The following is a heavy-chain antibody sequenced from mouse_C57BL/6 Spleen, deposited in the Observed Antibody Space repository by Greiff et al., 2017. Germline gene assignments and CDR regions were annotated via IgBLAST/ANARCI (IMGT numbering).Heavy chain of an antibody. J-gene: IGHJ3*01. CDR2: IYPRSGNT. V-gene: IGHV1-81*01. CDR1: GYTFTSYG. D-gene: IGHD2-4*01. Sequence: VQLKESGAELARPGASVKLSCKASGYTFTSYGISWVKQRTGQGLEWIGEIYPRSGNTYYNEKFKGKATLTADKSSSTAYMELRSLTSEDSAVYFCAREDYDYDERAWFAYWGQGTLVTVSA. CDR3: AREDYDYDERAWFAY.